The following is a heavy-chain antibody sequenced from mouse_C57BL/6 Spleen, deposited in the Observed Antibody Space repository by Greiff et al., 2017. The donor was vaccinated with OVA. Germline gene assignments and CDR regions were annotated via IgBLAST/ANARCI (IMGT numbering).Heavy chain of an antibody. J-gene: IGHJ1*03. V-gene: IGHV5-9-1*02. Sequence: DVQLVESGEGLVKPGGSLKLSCAASGFTFSSSAMSLVRQTPEKRLELVASISSGGDYIYYADTVKGRFTISRDNARNPLYLQMSSLKSEDTAMYYCTRDQRYFDVWGTGTTVTVSS. CDR3: TRDQRYFDV. CDR2: ISSGGDYI. CDR1: GFTFSSSA.